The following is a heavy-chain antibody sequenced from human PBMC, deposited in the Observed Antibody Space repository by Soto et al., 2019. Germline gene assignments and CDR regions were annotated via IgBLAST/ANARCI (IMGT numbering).Heavy chain of an antibody. Sequence: QLQLQESGPGLVKPSETLSLTCTVSGGSISSSSYYWGWIRQPPGKGLEWIGSIYYSGSTYYNPSLKSRVTISVDTSKNQFSLKLSSVTAADTAVYYCASRVLLAVAGTARTDGMDVWGQGTTVTVSS. CDR2: IYYSGST. V-gene: IGHV4-39*01. CDR1: GGSISSSSYY. D-gene: IGHD6-19*01. J-gene: IGHJ6*02. CDR3: ASRVLLAVAGTARTDGMDV.